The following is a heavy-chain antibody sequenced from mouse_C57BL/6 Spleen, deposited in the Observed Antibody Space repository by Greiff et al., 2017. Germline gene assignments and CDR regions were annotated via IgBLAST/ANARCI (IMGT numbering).Heavy chain of an antibody. J-gene: IGHJ3*01. Sequence: QVQLQQSGAELVRPGTSVKMSCKASGYTFTNYWIGWAKQRPGHGLEWIGDLYPGGGYTNNNEKFKGKATLTAYKSSSTAYMQFNSLTSEDSAINYCAREAQATPFAYGDQGTLVTVSA. CDR2: LYPGGGYT. CDR1: GYTFTNYW. D-gene: IGHD3-2*02. CDR3: AREAQATPFAY. V-gene: IGHV1-63*01.